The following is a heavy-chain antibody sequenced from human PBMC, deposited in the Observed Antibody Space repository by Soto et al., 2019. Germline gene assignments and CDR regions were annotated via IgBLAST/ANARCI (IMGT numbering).Heavy chain of an antibody. D-gene: IGHD1-7*01. J-gene: IGHJ3*02. V-gene: IGHV3-23*01. CDR2: ISGSGGST. CDR3: AKDLDPNWNYPNDAFDI. CDR1: GFTFSSYA. Sequence: EVQLLESGGGLVQPGGSLRLSCAASGFTFSSYAMSWVRQAPGKGLEWVSAISGSGGSTYYADSVKGRFTISRDNSKNTLYLQMNSLRAEDTAVYYCAKDLDPNWNYPNDAFDIWGQGTMVTVSS.